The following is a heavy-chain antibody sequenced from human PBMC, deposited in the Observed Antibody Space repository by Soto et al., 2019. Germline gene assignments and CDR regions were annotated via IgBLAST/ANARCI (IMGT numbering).Heavy chain of an antibody. CDR2: IYHSGST. CDR1: GGSISSGGYY. J-gene: IGHJ6*02. Sequence: SETLSLTCTVSGGSISSGGYYWSWIRQHPGKGLEWIGYIYHSGSTYYNPSLKSRVTISVDTSKNQFSLKLSSVTAADTAVYYCAGDRRSIAADTRYYGMDVWGQGTTVTVSS. D-gene: IGHD6-6*01. CDR3: AGDRRSIAADTRYYGMDV. V-gene: IGHV4-31*03.